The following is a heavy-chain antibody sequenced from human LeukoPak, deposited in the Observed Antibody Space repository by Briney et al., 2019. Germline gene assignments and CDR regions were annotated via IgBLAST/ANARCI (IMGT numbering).Heavy chain of an antibody. CDR3: ARELRVTITMVRGPRWFDP. V-gene: IGHV1-2*02. Sequence: ASVKVSCKASGYTFTGYYMHWVRQAPGQGLEWMGWINPNSGGTNYAQKFQGRVTMTRDTSISTAYMELSRLRSDDTAVYYCARELRVTITMVRGPRWFDPWGQGTLVTVSS. CDR2: INPNSGGT. D-gene: IGHD3-10*01. CDR1: GYTFTGYY. J-gene: IGHJ5*02.